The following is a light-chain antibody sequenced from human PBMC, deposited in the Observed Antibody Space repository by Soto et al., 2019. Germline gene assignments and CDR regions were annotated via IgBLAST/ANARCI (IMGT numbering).Light chain of an antibody. CDR2: DAS. Sequence: EIVLTQAPATLSWSPGERATLSCRASQSVSSYLAWYQQKPGQSPRLLIYDASSRATGIPDRFSGSGSGTDFTLTLSRLEPEDFAVYYCQQYGKTFGQGTKVDIK. CDR3: QQYGKT. V-gene: IGKV3-20*01. CDR1: QSVSSY. J-gene: IGKJ1*01.